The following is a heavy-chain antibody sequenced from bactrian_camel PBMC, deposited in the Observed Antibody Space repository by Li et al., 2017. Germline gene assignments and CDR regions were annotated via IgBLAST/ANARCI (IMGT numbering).Heavy chain of an antibody. V-gene: IGHV3S6*01. J-gene: IGHJ4*01. CDR3: ATGMGWFDY. CDR1: GFALGNYY. CDR2: ISSDGGDE. D-gene: IGHD3*01. Sequence: HVQLVESGGGSVQAGGSLRLSCATSGFALGNYYMNWVRQVPGKGLEWVSSISSDGGDEYYAESVKGRFTISRDNAKNMLYLQMDNLKAEDTALYYCATGMGWFDYWGQGTQVTV.